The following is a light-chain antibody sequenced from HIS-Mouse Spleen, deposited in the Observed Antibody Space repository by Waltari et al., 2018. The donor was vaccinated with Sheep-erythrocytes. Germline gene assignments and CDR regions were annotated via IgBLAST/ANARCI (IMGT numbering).Light chain of an antibody. Sequence: SYELIQPPSVSVSPGQTASITCSGDKLGDKYACWYQQKQGQSPVLVIYQASKRPSGIPERFSGSNSGNTATLTISGTQAMDEADYYCQAWDSSTAVFGGGTKLTVL. V-gene: IGLV3-1*01. CDR3: QAWDSSTAV. CDR1: KLGDKY. CDR2: QAS. J-gene: IGLJ2*01.